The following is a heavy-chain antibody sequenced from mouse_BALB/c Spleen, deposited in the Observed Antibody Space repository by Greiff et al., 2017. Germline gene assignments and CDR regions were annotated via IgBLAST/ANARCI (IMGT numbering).Heavy chain of an antibody. CDR3: ARSKQGAFYGSSPFAY. CDR2: IYPYNGGT. D-gene: IGHD1-1*01. V-gene: IGHV1S29*02. CDR1: GYTFTDYN. J-gene: IGHJ3*01. Sequence: EVQLQQSGPELVKPGASVKISCKASGYTFTDYNMHWVKQSPGKSLEWIGYIYPYNGGTGYNQKFKCKATLTVDNSSSTAYMELRSLTSEDSAVYYCARSKQGAFYGSSPFAYWGQGTLVTVSA.